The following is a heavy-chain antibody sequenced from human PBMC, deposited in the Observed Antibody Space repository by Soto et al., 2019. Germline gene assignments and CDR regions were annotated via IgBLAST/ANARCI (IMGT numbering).Heavy chain of an antibody. J-gene: IGHJ3*01. CDR3: ARDPWRTPPEAAFDV. V-gene: IGHV4-31*03. Sequence: QVQLQESGPGLVEPSQTLSLTCTVSGGPISSAGYYWSWIRQRPGKGLEWIGYIYFSGVTYYNPSLESRVTISVDTSKNQLSLRLSSVTAADTAVYYCARDPWRTPPEAAFDVWGQGTKVTVSS. CDR1: GGPISSAGYY. CDR2: IYFSGVT. D-gene: IGHD1-1*01.